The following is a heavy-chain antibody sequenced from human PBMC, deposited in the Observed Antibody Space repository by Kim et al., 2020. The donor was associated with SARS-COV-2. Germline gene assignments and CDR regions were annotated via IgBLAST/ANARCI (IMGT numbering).Heavy chain of an antibody. CDR2: ISSSSSYI. Sequence: GGSLRLSCAASGFTFSSYSMNWVRQAPGKGLEWVSSISSSSSYIYYADSVKGRFTISRDNAKNSLYLQMNSLRAEDTAVYYCAREAYYYGSGRAEAYYFDYWGQGTLVTVSS. D-gene: IGHD3-10*01. V-gene: IGHV3-21*01. J-gene: IGHJ4*02. CDR3: AREAYYYGSGRAEAYYFDY. CDR1: GFTFSSYS.